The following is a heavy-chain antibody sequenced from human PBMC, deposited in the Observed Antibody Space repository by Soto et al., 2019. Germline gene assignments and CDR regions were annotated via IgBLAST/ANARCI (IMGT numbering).Heavy chain of an antibody. CDR3: ARVDFWSGDIYYGMDV. Sequence: QVHLVQSGPEVKKTGASVKVSCKASGYMFTSYGISWVRQAPGQGLEWMGWTTPHNGNTRYAQKFQGRVTMTTDTSTTTASMERRSLTSDDTAVYYCARVDFWSGDIYYGMDVWGQGTTVSVSS. D-gene: IGHD3-3*01. CDR2: TTPHNGNT. CDR1: GYMFTSYG. J-gene: IGHJ6*02. V-gene: IGHV1-18*01.